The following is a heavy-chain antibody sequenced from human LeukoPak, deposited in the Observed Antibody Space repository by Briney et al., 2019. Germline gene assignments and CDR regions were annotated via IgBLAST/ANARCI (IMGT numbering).Heavy chain of an antibody. CDR2: IRYDGSNK. CDR3: AKDSYYYDSSGDGFYFDY. CDR1: GFTFSSYG. Sequence: PGGSLRLSCAASGFTFSSYGMHWVRQAPGKGLEWVAFIRYDGSNKYYADSVKGRFTISRDNSKNTLYLQMNSLRAEDTAVYYCAKDSYYYDSSGDGFYFDYWGQGTLVTVSS. D-gene: IGHD3-22*01. V-gene: IGHV3-30*02. J-gene: IGHJ4*02.